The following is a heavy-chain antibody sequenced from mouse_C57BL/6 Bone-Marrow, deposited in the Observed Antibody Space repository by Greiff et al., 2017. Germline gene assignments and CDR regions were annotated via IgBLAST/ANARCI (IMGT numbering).Heavy chain of an antibody. CDR2: IDPSDSYT. CDR3: AREYGYYFGY. V-gene: IGHV1-59*01. D-gene: IGHD2-10*02. J-gene: IGHJ2*01. Sequence: QVQLQQPGAELVRPGTSVQLSCKASGYTFTSYWMHWVKQRPGQGLEWIGVIDPSDSYTNYNQKFKGKATLTVVTSSSTAYMQLSSLTSEDSVVYCCAREYGYYFGYWGQGTTLTVSS. CDR1: GYTFTSYW.